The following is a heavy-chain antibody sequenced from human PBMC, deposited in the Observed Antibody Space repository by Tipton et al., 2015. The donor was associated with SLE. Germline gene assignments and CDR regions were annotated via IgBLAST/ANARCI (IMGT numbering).Heavy chain of an antibody. CDR2: IGYDGSNK. CDR3: AKDSRPDGLAPVDY. V-gene: IGHV3-33*06. D-gene: IGHD4-17*01. Sequence: SLRLSCAASGFTFSSYAMSWVRPAPGKGLEWVAVIGYDGSNKYYADSVKGRFTLSRDNSKNTLYLQMNSLRAEDTAVYYCAKDSRPDGLAPVDYWGQGTLVTVSS. J-gene: IGHJ4*02. CDR1: GFTFSSYA.